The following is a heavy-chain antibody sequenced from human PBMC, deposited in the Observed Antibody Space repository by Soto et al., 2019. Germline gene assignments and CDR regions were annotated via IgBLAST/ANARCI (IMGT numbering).Heavy chain of an antibody. V-gene: IGHV3-20*04. Sequence: GGSLRLSCAASGFTFDAYGMSWVRQTPGKGLEWVSGINWNGDTTSYIDSVKGRFTISRDNAKNSLYLQMNSLRAEDTAFYYCARDGYCSYSSCYRTWFDPWGQGTLVTVSS. CDR3: ARDGYCSYSSCYRTWFDP. J-gene: IGHJ5*02. CDR1: GFTFDAYG. D-gene: IGHD2-2*03. CDR2: INWNGDTT.